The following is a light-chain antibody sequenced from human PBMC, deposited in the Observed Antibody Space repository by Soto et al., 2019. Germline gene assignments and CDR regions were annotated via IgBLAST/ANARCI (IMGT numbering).Light chain of an antibody. Sequence: EIVMTQSPATLSVSPGERATLSCRASQSVSSNLAWYQQKPGQSPRLLIYDTSNRATGTPDRFSGSGSGTDFTLTISRLEPEDVAVYYCQQYEAVVTFGQGT. CDR2: DTS. CDR3: QQYEAVVT. J-gene: IGKJ1*01. CDR1: QSVSSN. V-gene: IGKV3D-15*01.